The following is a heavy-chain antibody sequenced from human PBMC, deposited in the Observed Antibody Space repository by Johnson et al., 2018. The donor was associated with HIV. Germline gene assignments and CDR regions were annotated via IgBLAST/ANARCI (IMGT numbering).Heavy chain of an antibody. D-gene: IGHD2-15*01. Sequence: EVQLVESGGGVVQPGGSLRLSCAASGFTVSSNYMSWVRQAPGKGLEWVSVIYSGGSTYYADSVKGQFTISRDNSKNTLYLQMNSLRAEDTAVYYCALGGSWYAFDIWGQGTMVTVSS. CDR3: ALGGSWYAFDI. J-gene: IGHJ3*02. CDR2: IYSGGST. CDR1: GFTVSSNY. V-gene: IGHV3-66*01.